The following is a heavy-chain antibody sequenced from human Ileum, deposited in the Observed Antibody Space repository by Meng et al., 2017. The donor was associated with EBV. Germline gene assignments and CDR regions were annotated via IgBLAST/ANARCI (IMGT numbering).Heavy chain of an antibody. Sequence: VPLAESGPGLVKPSETLSLTCRVSGGSVSSGGNYWSWIRQPPGKGLEWIGYIYNSGSTNYNPSLKSRVTISVDTSKNQFSLKLSSVTAADTAVYYCARDGYSSGSDWGQGTLVTVSS. J-gene: IGHJ4*02. V-gene: IGHV4-61*08. CDR2: IYNSGST. D-gene: IGHD6-19*01. CDR3: ARDGYSSGSD. CDR1: GGSVSSGGNY.